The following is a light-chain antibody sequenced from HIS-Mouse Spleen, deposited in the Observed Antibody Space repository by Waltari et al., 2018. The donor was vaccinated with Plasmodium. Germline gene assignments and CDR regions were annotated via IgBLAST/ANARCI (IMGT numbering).Light chain of an antibody. CDR1: QSISSY. J-gene: IGKJ2*01. CDR2: AAS. Sequence: DIQMPQSPSSLSASLGDRVTITWRASQSISSYLHWYQQKPGKAPKLLIYAASSVQSGVPSRFSGSGSGTDFTLTISSLQPEDFATYYCQQSYSTLMYTFGQGTKLEIK. CDR3: QQSYSTLMYT. V-gene: IGKV1-39*01.